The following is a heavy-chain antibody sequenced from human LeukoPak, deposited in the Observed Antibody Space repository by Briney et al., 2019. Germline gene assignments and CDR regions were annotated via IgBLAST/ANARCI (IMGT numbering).Heavy chain of an antibody. J-gene: IGHJ6*02. CDR2: IYSGGST. V-gene: IGHV3-53*01. CDR3: ARDGHSSSWDRDLDYYYGMDV. D-gene: IGHD6-13*01. Sequence: GGSLRLSCAASGFTVSSNYMSWARQAPGKGLEWVSVIYSGGSTYYADSVKGRFTISRDNSKNTLYLQMNSLRAEDTAVYYCARDGHSSSWDRDLDYYYGMDVWGQGTTVTVSS. CDR1: GFTVSSNY.